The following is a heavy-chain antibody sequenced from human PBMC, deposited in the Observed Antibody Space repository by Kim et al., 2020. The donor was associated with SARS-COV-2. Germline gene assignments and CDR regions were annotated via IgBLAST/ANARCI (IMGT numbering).Heavy chain of an antibody. Sequence: GESLKISCTGSGYSFTSYWIAWVRQTPGKGLEWMGVIYPGGSDTRYSPSFQGQVTISADKSISTAYLHWSRLKASDTAMYYCARPISGDAFDIWGQGTMVTVSS. D-gene: IGHD1-26*01. V-gene: IGHV5-51*01. CDR2: IYPGGSDT. J-gene: IGHJ3*02. CDR1: GYSFTSYW. CDR3: ARPISGDAFDI.